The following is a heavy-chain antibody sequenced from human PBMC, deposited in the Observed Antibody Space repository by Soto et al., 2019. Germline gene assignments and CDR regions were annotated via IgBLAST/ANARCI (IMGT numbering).Heavy chain of an antibody. CDR1: GYTFTSYG. J-gene: IGHJ2*01. CDR3: ARELWVYCSGGSCYNYWYFDL. CDR2: ISAYNGNT. Sequence: QVQLVQSGAEVKKPGASVKVSCKASGYTFTSYGISWVRQAPGQGLEWMGWISAYNGNTNYAQKLQGRVTMTTDTSTSTAYMELRSLRSDDTAVYYCARELWVYCSGGSCYNYWYFDLWGRGTLVTVSS. D-gene: IGHD2-15*01. V-gene: IGHV1-18*01.